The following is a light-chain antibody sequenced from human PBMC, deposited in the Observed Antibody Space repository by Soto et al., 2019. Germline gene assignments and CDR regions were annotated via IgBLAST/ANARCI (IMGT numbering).Light chain of an antibody. CDR1: QSVGSN. Sequence: EIVMTQSPATLSVSPGERATLSCRASQSVGSNLAWYQQKPGQALRLLIYGASTRATGIPARFSGSGSGTEFTLTISSLQSEDFAIYFCRQYNNWPPDRTFGQGTKVEIK. V-gene: IGKV3-15*01. J-gene: IGKJ1*01. CDR2: GAS. CDR3: RQYNNWPPDRT.